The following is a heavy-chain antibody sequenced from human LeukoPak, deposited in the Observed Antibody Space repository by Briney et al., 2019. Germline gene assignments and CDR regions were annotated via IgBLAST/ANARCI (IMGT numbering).Heavy chain of an antibody. D-gene: IGHD1-26*01. V-gene: IGHV3-48*02. CDR2: ISSSSRTV. J-gene: IGHJ4*02. CDR1: GFTFSSYS. Sequence: PGGSLRLSCAASGFTFSSYSMTWVRQAPGKGLEWISYISSSSRTVYYADSVRGRFTISRDNARNSLYLHMNSLSDEDTAVYFCARVTGSPIIFDFWGQGNLVTVSS. CDR3: ARVTGSPIIFDF.